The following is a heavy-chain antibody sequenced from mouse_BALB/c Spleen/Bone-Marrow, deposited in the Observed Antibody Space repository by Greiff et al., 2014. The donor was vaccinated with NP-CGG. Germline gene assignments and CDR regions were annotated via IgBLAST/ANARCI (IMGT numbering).Heavy chain of an antibody. CDR3: ARGAYYGNYFDY. V-gene: IGHV1-54*01. CDR1: GYAFTNYL. J-gene: IGHJ2*01. D-gene: IGHD2-10*01. Sequence: VQLQQSGAELVRPGTSVKVSCKASGYAFTNYLIEWVKQRPGQGLEWTGVINPGSGGTNYNEKFKGKATLTADKSSSTAYMQLSSLTSDDSAVYFCARGAYYGNYFDYWGQGTTLTVSS. CDR2: INPGSGGT.